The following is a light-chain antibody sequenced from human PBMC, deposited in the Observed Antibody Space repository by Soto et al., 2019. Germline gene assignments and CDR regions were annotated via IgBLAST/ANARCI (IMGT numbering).Light chain of an antibody. CDR2: GAS. CDR3: QQADSFPLN. V-gene: IGKV1D-12*01. Sequence: DIQMTQSPSSVSASIGDTVTITCRASQDISTLLAWYQQKPGKAPKLLIYGASTLESGVPSRLSGRGSWTDFTLTISSLQPEDCATYFCQQADSFPLNVGGWTKVDMK. CDR1: QDISTL. J-gene: IGKJ4*01.